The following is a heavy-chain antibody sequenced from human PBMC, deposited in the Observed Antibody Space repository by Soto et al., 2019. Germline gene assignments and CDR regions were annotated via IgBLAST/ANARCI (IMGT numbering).Heavy chain of an antibody. CDR3: ARGGRYSSSSDLTY. J-gene: IGHJ4*02. D-gene: IGHD6-6*01. CDR2: ISADSGDT. V-gene: IGHV1-18*04. CDR1: GYTFTNYG. Sequence: QVQLVQSGPEVKKPGASVKVSCTPSGYTFTNYGVNWVRQAPGQGLEWMGWISADSGDTKYAQKFQGRVTMTTDTSTRTAYMELRSLRMDDSAVYYCARGGRYSSSSDLTYWGQGTLVTVSS.